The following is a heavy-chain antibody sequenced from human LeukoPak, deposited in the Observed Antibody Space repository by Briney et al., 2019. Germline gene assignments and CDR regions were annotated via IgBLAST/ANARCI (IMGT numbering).Heavy chain of an antibody. V-gene: IGHV3-48*01. Sequence: PGGSLRLSCAASGFTFSSYSMNWVRQAPGKGLEWVSYISSRSSTRYYADSVKGRFTISRDNAKNSLYLQMNSLRAEDTAVYYCARQRCSSTSCYSPYYYYYYMDVWGKGTTVTVSS. CDR3: ARQRCSSTSCYSPYYYYYYMDV. J-gene: IGHJ6*03. CDR2: ISSRSSTR. CDR1: GFTFSSYS. D-gene: IGHD2-2*01.